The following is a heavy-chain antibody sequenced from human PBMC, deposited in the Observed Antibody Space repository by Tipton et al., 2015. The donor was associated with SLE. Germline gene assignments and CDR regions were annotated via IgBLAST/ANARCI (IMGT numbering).Heavy chain of an antibody. CDR2: INHSGST. D-gene: IGHD5-12*01. CDR3: ARGHSGYDYATFDI. V-gene: IGHV4-34*01. CDR1: GGSFSGYY. J-gene: IGHJ3*02. Sequence: TLSLTCAVYGGSFSGYYWSRIRQPPGKGLEWIGEINHSGSTNHNPSLKSRVTISVDTSKNQFSLKLSSVTAADTAVYYCARGHSGYDYATFDIWGQGTMVTVSS.